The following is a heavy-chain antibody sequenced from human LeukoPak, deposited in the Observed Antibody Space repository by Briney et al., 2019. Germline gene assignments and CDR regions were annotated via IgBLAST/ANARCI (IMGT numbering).Heavy chain of an antibody. D-gene: IGHD3-3*01. J-gene: IGHJ4*02. CDR1: GFTFKTYP. Sequence: GGSLRLSCAASGFTFKTYPMTWVRQAPGKGLEWVSSISGRGDSIYYADSVKGRFTISRDNSKNTLYLQMNSLRAEDTAVYCCAPSVLSSFDYWGQGTLVIVSS. CDR3: APSVLSSFDY. V-gene: IGHV3-23*01. CDR2: ISGRGDSI.